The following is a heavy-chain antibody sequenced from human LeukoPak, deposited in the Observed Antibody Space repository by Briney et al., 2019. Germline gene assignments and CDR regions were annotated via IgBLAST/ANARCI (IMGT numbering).Heavy chain of an antibody. J-gene: IGHJ4*02. CDR1: GFTFNTYN. CDR3: AITPTATAGDY. V-gene: IGHV3-21*01. CDR2: ISSSSSYI. Sequence: GGSLRLSCAASGFTFNTYNMNWVRQAPGKGLEWVSSISSSSSYIYYADSVKGRFTISRDNAKNSLYLQMNSLRAEDTAVYYCAITPTATAGDYWGQGTLVTVSS. D-gene: IGHD2-21*02.